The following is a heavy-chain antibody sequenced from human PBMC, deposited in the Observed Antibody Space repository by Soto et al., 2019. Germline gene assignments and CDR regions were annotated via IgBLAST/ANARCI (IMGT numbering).Heavy chain of an antibody. J-gene: IGHJ4*02. CDR2: IWYDGSNK. V-gene: IGHV3-33*01. CDR3: ARDGSEDIVAVPAAPVYYFDY. Sequence: GGSLRLSCAASGFTFSSYGMHWVRQAPGKGLEWVAVIWYDGSNKYYADSVKGRFTISRDNSKNTLYLQMNSLRAEDTAVYYCARDGSEDIVAVPAAPVYYFDYWGQGTLVTVSS. CDR1: GFTFSSYG. D-gene: IGHD2-2*01.